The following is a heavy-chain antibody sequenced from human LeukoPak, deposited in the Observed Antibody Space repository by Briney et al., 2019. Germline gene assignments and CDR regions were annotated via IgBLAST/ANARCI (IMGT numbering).Heavy chain of an antibody. CDR3: ARTTSSALDY. D-gene: IGHD2-2*01. J-gene: IGHJ4*02. CDR1: GYSISSGYY. CDR2: IYHSGST. V-gene: IGHV4-38-2*02. Sequence: PSETLSLTCTVSGYSISSGYYWGWIRQPPGKGLEWIGSIYHSGSTNYNPSLKSRVTISVDKSKNQFSLKLSSVTAADTAVYYCARTTSSALDYWGQGTLVTVSS.